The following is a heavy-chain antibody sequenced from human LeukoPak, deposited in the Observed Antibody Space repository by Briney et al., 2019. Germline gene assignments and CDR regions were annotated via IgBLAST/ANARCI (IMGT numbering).Heavy chain of an antibody. CDR3: ARDPDYGDPE. V-gene: IGHV3-11*01. J-gene: IGHJ4*02. CDR2: ITSSGSTT. Sequence: GGSLRLSCVASGFTFSDHYMSWFRLSLGKGLEWLSYITSSGSTTDYADSVKGRFTISRDNAKNSMFLQMNSLRPEDTAVYYCARDPDYGDPEWGQGTLVTVSS. CDR1: GFTFSDHY. D-gene: IGHD4-17*01.